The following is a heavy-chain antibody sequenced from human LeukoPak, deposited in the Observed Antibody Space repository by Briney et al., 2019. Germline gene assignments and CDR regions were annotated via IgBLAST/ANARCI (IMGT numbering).Heavy chain of an antibody. Sequence: GGSLRPSCAASGFXFSSYWIHWVRQTPGKGLMWVSRINNDGSSTRNADAVKGRFTISRDNAKNTLYLQMNSLRPEDTAVYYCVRGDTYDYYYYYGMDVWGQGTTVTVSS. CDR2: INNDGSST. D-gene: IGHD5-18*01. CDR3: VRGDTYDYYYYYGMDV. V-gene: IGHV3-74*01. CDR1: GFXFSSYW. J-gene: IGHJ6*02.